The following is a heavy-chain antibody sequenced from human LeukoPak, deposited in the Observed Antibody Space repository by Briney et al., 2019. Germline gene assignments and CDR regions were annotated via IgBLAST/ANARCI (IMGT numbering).Heavy chain of an antibody. CDR3: AREGRKSRGVDIVRKKETGYYYMDV. CDR1: RFTFSSYS. Sequence: KSGGSLRLSCAASRFTFSSYSMNWVRQAPGKGLEWVSSISSSGSYIYDADSVKGRFTISGDNAKNSLYLQMNSLRAEDTAVYYCAREGRKSRGVDIVRKKETGYYYMDVWGKGTTVTVSS. J-gene: IGHJ6*03. D-gene: IGHD2-15*01. CDR2: ISSSGSYI. V-gene: IGHV3-21*01.